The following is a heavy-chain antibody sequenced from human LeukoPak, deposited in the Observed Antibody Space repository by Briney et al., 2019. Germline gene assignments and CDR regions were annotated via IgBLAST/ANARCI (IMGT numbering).Heavy chain of an antibody. Sequence: HGGSLRLSCAASGFTVSSNYMSWVRQAPGKGLEWVSVIYSGGTTYYADSVKGRFTISRDNSKNTLYLQMNSLRVDDTAVYFCAREGRTYGMDVWGQGTTVTVSS. CDR3: AREGRTYGMDV. CDR1: GFTVSSNY. J-gene: IGHJ6*02. V-gene: IGHV3-53*01. CDR2: IYSGGTT. D-gene: IGHD3-10*01.